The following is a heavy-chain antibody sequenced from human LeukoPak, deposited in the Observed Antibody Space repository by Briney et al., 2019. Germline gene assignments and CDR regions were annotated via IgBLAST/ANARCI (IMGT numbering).Heavy chain of an antibody. J-gene: IGHJ5*02. D-gene: IGHD6-19*01. CDR1: GGSISSYY. V-gene: IGHV4-59*08. CDR3: ARQRSSGSIINP. Sequence: PSETLSLPCTVSGGSISSYYWSWIRQPPGMGLEWIGYIYYSGSTNYNPSLKSRVTISVDTSKNQFSLKLSSVTAADTAVYYCARQRSSGSIINPWGQGTLVTVSS. CDR2: IYYSGST.